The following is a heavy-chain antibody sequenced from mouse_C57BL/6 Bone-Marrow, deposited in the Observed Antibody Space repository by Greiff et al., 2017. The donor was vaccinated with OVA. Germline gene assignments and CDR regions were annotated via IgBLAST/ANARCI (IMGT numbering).Heavy chain of an antibody. CDR2: IDPSDSYT. D-gene: IGHD1-1*01. J-gene: IGHJ1*03. CDR3: ARGYYGSPWYFDV. V-gene: IGHV1-50*01. Sequence: QVQLQQSGAELVKPGASVKLSCKASGYTFTSYWMQWVKQRPGQGLEWIGEIDPSDSYTNYNQKFKGKATLTVDTSSSTAYMQLSSLTSEDSAVYYCARGYYGSPWYFDVWGTGTTVTVSS. CDR1: GYTFTSYW.